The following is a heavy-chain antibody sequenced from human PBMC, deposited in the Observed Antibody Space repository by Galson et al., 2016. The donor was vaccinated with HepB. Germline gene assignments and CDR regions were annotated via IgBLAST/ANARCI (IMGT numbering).Heavy chain of an antibody. V-gene: IGHV4-34*01. CDR3: ARGSRRLYNAMDV. CDR2: VNHSGST. Sequence: SETLSLTCAVYGETFSSNYWKYYWTWIRQPPGKGPEWIGEVNHSGSTNYNPSLKSRVTMFVDTSKNNFSLRLRSVTAADSAMYYCARGSRRLYNAMDVWSQGTTVTVSS. J-gene: IGHJ6*02. CDR1: GETFSSNYWKYY.